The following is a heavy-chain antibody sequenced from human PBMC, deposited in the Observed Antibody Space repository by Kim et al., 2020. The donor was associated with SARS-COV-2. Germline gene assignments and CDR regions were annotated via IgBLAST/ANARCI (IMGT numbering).Heavy chain of an antibody. V-gene: IGHV4-59*01. J-gene: IGHJ5*02. Sequence: PSLKSRVTISVDTSKNQFSLKLSSVTAADTAVYYCARDKEQQRGGGWFDPWGQGTLVTVSS. D-gene: IGHD6-13*01. CDR3: ARDKEQQRGGGWFDP.